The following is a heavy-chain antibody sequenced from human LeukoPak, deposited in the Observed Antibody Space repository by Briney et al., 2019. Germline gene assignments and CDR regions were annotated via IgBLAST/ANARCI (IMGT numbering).Heavy chain of an antibody. CDR2: IYYSETT. CDR1: GGSISSTAYY. CDR3: ARQVSDYYYYYIDV. V-gene: IGHV4-39*01. D-gene: IGHD5/OR15-5a*01. Sequence: SETLSLTCTVSGGSISSTAYYWDWIRQPPGKGLEWIGSIYYSETTYYNSSLKSRVTISLNTSMNQFSLRLTSVTAADTAVYYCARQVSDYYYYYIDVWGKGATVTVSS. J-gene: IGHJ6*03.